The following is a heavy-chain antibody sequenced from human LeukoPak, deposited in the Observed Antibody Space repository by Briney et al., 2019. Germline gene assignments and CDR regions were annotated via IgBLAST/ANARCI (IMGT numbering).Heavy chain of an antibody. CDR1: GFTFISYW. J-gene: IGHJ4*02. D-gene: IGHD4-17*01. Sequence: GGSLRLSCAASGFTFISYWMSWVRQAPGKGLEWVANIKQDGSEKYYVDSVKGRFTISRDNAKNSLYLQMNSLRAEDTAVYYCARDWGMTTGYDYWGQGTLVTVSS. CDR2: IKQDGSEK. V-gene: IGHV3-7*03. CDR3: ARDWGMTTGYDY.